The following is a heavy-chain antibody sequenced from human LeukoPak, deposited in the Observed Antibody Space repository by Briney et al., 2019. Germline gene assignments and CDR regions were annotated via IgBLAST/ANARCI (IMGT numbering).Heavy chain of an antibody. D-gene: IGHD6-6*01. Sequence: GSSVKVSCRASGGTFSSYVINWVRQAPGQGLEWMGGINPIFGTANYAQKLQGRVTMTTDTSTSTAYMELRSLRSDDTAVYYCASGNGEQLVGFDYWGQGTLVTVSS. CDR1: GGTFSSYV. V-gene: IGHV1-69*05. J-gene: IGHJ4*02. CDR3: ASGNGEQLVGFDY. CDR2: INPIFGTA.